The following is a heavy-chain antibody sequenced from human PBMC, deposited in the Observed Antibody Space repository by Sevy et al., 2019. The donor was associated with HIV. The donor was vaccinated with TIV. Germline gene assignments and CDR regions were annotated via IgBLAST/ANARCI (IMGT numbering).Heavy chain of an antibody. Sequence: GGSLRLSCAASGFTFDDYGMSWVRQAPGKGLEWVSGINWNGGSTGYADSVKGRFTISRDNAKNSLYLQMNSLRAEDTALYYCARDSPYYDILTGYYHYYYYGMDVWGQGTTVTVSS. V-gene: IGHV3-20*04. J-gene: IGHJ6*02. CDR2: INWNGGST. CDR1: GFTFDDYG. CDR3: ARDSPYYDILTGYYHYYYYGMDV. D-gene: IGHD3-9*01.